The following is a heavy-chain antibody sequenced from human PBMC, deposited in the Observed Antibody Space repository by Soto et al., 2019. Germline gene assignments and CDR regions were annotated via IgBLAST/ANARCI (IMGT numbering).Heavy chain of an antibody. CDR2: INTDGSVA. Sequence: EVQLVESGGGLVQPGGSLRLSCAASGFTFSGSWMHWVRQTPGKGLVWVSHINTDGSVANYADSVQGRFTISRDNAKSTLYLQMSSLRADDTAVYFCAGGMGGWPFWGQGTLVTVSS. J-gene: IGHJ4*02. CDR3: AGGMGGWPF. D-gene: IGHD6-19*01. V-gene: IGHV3-74*01. CDR1: GFTFSGSW.